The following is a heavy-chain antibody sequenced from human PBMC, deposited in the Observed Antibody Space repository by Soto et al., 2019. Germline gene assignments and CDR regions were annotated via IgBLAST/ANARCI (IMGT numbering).Heavy chain of an antibody. D-gene: IGHD5-12*01. Sequence: SETLSLTCSVSGASIYNGGYFWSWIRQSPGKGLEWIGHIHNSGSPNNTPSLKSRVTISADTSMNQFSLKLSSVTAADTAMYYCAAGRGLPRYYWGQGTLVTVSS. CDR2: IHNSGSP. V-gene: IGHV4-61*08. J-gene: IGHJ4*02. CDR3: AAGRGLPRYY. CDR1: GASIYNGGYF.